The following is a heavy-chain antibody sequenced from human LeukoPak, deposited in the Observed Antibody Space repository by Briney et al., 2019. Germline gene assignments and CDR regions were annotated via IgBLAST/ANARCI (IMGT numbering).Heavy chain of an antibody. CDR1: GYTFTSYD. V-gene: IGHV1-8*03. J-gene: IGHJ4*02. Sequence: GASVKVSCKASGYTFTSYDINWVRQATGRGLEWMGWMNPNSGNTGYAQKFQGRVTITRNTSISTAYMELSSLRSEDTAVYYCARASRGIAAAGTDYWGQGTLVTVSS. CDR2: MNPNSGNT. CDR3: ARASRGIAAAGTDY. D-gene: IGHD6-13*01.